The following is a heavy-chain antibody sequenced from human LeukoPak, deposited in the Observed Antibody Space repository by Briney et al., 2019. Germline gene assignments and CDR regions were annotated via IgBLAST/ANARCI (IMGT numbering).Heavy chain of an antibody. D-gene: IGHD2-2*01. CDR3: AAKVVVPAAIHFDY. CDR1: GGSFSVYY. V-gene: IGHV4-34*01. J-gene: IGHJ4*02. CDR2: INHSGST. Sequence: PSETLSLTCAVYGGSFSVYYWSWIRQPPGKGLEWIGEINHSGSTNYNPSLKSRVTISVDTSKNQFSLKLSSVTAADTAVYYCAAKVVVPAAIHFDYWGQGTLVTVSS.